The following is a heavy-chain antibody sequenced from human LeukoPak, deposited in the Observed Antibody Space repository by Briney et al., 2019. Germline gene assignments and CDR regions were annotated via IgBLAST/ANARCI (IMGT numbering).Heavy chain of an antibody. Sequence: GASVKVSCKASGGTFSSYAMSWVRQAPGKGLEWVSAISGSGGSTYYADSVKGRFTISRDNSKNTLYLQMNSLRAEDTAVYYCAKGVYCSGGSCYFDYWGQGTLVTVSS. CDR1: GGTFSSYA. J-gene: IGHJ4*02. D-gene: IGHD2-15*01. CDR3: AKGVYCSGGSCYFDY. V-gene: IGHV3-23*01. CDR2: ISGSGGST.